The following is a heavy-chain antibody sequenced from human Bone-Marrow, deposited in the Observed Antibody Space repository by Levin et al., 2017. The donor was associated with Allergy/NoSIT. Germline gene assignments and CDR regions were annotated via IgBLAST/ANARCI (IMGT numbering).Heavy chain of an antibody. J-gene: IGHJ6*02. CDR3: ARDREYSSSWNGLGDYYYDMDV. D-gene: IGHD6-13*01. V-gene: IGHV3-74*01. Sequence: GGSLRLSCAASGFDFSSYSMYWVRQVPGKGLVWVSRINSDGSITRYADSVKGRFTISTDNAKNTLYLQMNSLRAEDTAVYYCARDREYSSSWNGLGDYYYDMDVWGQGTTVTVSS. CDR2: INSDGSIT. CDR1: GFDFSSYS.